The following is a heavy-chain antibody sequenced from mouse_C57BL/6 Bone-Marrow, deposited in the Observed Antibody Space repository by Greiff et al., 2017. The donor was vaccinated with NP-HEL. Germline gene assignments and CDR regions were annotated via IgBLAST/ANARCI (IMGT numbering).Heavy chain of an antibody. CDR1: GYSITSGYY. CDR2: ISYDGSN. D-gene: IGHD1-1*02. Sequence: EVQLQESGPGLVKPSQSLSLTCSVTGYSITSGYYWNWIRQFPGNKLEWMGYISYDGSNNYNPSLKNRISITRDTSTNQFFLKLNSVTTEDTATYYCAREGSYGDAMDYWGQGTSVTVSS. J-gene: IGHJ4*01. CDR3: AREGSYGDAMDY. V-gene: IGHV3-6*01.